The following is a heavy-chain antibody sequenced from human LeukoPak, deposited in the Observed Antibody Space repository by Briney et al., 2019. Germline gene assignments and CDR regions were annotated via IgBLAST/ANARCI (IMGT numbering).Heavy chain of an antibody. J-gene: IGHJ3*02. D-gene: IGHD6-13*01. CDR2: IYYSGST. CDR1: GGSISSGGYY. V-gene: IGHV4-31*03. CDR3: ARDSSSFCAFDI. Sequence: PSQTLSLTCTVSGGSISSGGYYWSWIRQHPGKGLEWIGYIYYSGSTYYNPSLKSRVTISVDTSKNQFSLKLSSVTAADTAVYYCARDSSSFCAFDIWGQGTMVTVSS.